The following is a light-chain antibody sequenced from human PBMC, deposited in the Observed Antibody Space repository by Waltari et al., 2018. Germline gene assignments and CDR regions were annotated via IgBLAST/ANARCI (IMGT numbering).Light chain of an antibody. CDR3: QHYVRLPVT. CDR1: QSVGRT. J-gene: IGKJ1*01. Sequence: EIVLTQSPGTLSLSPGETATLPCRASQSVGRTLAWYQQKPGQAPRLLIYAASTRATGIPDRFSGSGSGTDFRLTISRVEPEDFAVYYCQHYVRLPVTFGQGTTVELK. V-gene: IGKV3-20*01. CDR2: AAS.